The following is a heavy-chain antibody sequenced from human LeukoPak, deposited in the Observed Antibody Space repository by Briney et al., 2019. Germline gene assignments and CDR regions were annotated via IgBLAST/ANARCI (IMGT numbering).Heavy chain of an antibody. Sequence: PGGSLRLSCAASGFTFSSYGMHWVRQAPGKGLEWVAFIRYDGSNKYYADSVKGRFTISRDNSKSTLYLQMNSLRAEDTAVYYCANDYGDYVEHAFDIWGQGTMVTVFS. CDR1: GFTFSSYG. CDR2: IRYDGSNK. V-gene: IGHV3-30*02. CDR3: ANDYGDYVEHAFDI. J-gene: IGHJ3*02. D-gene: IGHD4-17*01.